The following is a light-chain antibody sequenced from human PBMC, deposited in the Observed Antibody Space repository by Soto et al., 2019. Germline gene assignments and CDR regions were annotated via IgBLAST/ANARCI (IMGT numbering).Light chain of an antibody. CDR3: HQYGSAPLT. CDR1: QSVTSSY. V-gene: IGKV3-20*01. Sequence: EIVLTQSPGTLSLSPGERATLSCRASQSVTSSYLGWYQQKPGQAPRLLIYGASSSATGTPDRFGGSGSTTDFPLTISRLEHQDFAMYYCHQYGSAPLTFGGGTKVEIK. CDR2: GAS. J-gene: IGKJ4*01.